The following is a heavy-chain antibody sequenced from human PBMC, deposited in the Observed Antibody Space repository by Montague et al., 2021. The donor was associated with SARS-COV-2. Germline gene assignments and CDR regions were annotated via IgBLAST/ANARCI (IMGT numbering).Heavy chain of an antibody. CDR1: GGSISSSSYY. D-gene: IGHD1-20*01. V-gene: IGHV4-39*01. Sequence: SKTLSLTCTVSGGSISSSSYYWGWIRQPPGKGLEWIGSIYYSGSTYYNPSLKSRVTISVDTSKNQFSLQLSSVTAADTAVYYCARRVTGTTVHYYYYGMDVWGQGTTVTVSS. J-gene: IGHJ6*02. CDR3: ARRVTGTTVHYYYYGMDV. CDR2: IYYSGST.